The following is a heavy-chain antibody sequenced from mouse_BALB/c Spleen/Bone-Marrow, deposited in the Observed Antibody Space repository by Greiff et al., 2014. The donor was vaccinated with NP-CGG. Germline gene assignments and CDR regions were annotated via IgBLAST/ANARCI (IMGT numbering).Heavy chain of an antibody. V-gene: IGHV1-19*01. CDR1: GYTFTDYY. J-gene: IGHJ2*01. CDR2: VNPYNGGT. CDR3: AGGIYYGNYFDY. Sequence: DVQLQESGPELVKPGASVKMSCKASGYTFTDYYMDWVKQSHGESFEWIGRVNPYNGGTSYNQKFKGKATLTVDKSSSTAYMELNSLTSEDSAVYYCAGGIYYGNYFDYWGQGTTLTVSS. D-gene: IGHD2-1*01.